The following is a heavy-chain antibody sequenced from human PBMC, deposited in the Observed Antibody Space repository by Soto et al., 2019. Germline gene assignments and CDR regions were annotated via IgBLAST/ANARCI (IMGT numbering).Heavy chain of an antibody. CDR1: GFTFSSYC. Sequence: XVALSLSFAASGFTFSSYCMHWVRQAPGKGLVWVSRINSDGSSTSYADSVKGRFTISRDNAKNTLYLQMNSLRAEDTAVYYCARGIVCTNGVCYKRYYYYGMDVWGQGTTVTVSS. J-gene: IGHJ6*02. D-gene: IGHD2-8*01. V-gene: IGHV3-74*01. CDR3: ARGIVCTNGVCYKRYYYYGMDV. CDR2: INSDGSST.